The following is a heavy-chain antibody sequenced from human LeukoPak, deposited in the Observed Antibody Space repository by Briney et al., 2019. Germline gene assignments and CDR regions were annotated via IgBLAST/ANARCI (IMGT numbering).Heavy chain of an antibody. CDR1: GFTFDDYA. D-gene: IGHD4-23*01. J-gene: IGHJ6*02. CDR2: ISWNSGSI. CDR3: AKDPYGGKGPYYYYGMDV. Sequence: PGGSLRLSCAASGFTFDDYAMHWVRQAPGKGLEWVSGISWNSGSIGYADSVKGRFTISRDNAMNSLYLQMNSLRAEDTALYYCAKDPYGGKGPYYYYGMDVWGQGTTVTVSS. V-gene: IGHV3-9*01.